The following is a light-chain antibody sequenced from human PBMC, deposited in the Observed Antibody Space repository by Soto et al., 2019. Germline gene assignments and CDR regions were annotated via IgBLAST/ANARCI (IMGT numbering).Light chain of an antibody. CDR1: SSNIGNND. CDR3: GTGDTSLSDVV. Sequence: QSVLTQPPSVSAAPGQKVTISCSGSSSNIGNNDVSWYQQLPGTAPKLLIYDNYKRPSGIPDRFSGSKSGTSATLGMTGLQTGDEADYYCGTGDTSLSDVVFGGGTKLTVL. V-gene: IGLV1-51*01. CDR2: DNY. J-gene: IGLJ2*01.